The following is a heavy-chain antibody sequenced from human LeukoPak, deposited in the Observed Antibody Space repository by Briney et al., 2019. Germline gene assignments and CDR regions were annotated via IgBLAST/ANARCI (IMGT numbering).Heavy chain of an antibody. V-gene: IGHV3-30-3*01. CDR2: ISYDGSKK. D-gene: IGHD2-2*01. CDR3: ARPLGYCSSTSCPPGYGMDV. CDR1: GFIFSSYA. Sequence: HPGGSLRLSCAASGFIFSSYAMHWVRQAPGKGLEWVAVISYDGSKKYYADSVKGRFTISRDNAKNSLYLQMNSLRAEDTAVYYCARPLGYCSSTSCPPGYGMDVWGQGTTVTVSS. J-gene: IGHJ6*02.